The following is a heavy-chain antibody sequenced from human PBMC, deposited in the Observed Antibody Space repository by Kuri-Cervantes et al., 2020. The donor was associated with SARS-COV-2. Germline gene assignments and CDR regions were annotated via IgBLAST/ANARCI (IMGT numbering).Heavy chain of an antibody. V-gene: IGHV3-23*01. Sequence: GESLKISCAASGFTFSGYAMSWVRQAPGKGLEWVSATSGSGGNTYYADSVKGRFTVSRDNSKSTLYLQMNSVRAEDSAVYYCVQDLDVVAMTDSWGQGTLVTVSS. CDR1: GFTFSGYA. D-gene: IGHD5-12*01. CDR3: VQDLDVVAMTDS. CDR2: TSGSGGNT. J-gene: IGHJ4*02.